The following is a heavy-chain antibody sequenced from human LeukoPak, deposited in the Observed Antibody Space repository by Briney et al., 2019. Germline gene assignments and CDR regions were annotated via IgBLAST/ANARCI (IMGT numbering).Heavy chain of an antibody. D-gene: IGHD6-19*01. CDR1: GGSISSSSYY. CDR2: IYYSGST. Sequence: PSETLSLTCTVSGGSISSSSYYWGWIRQPPGKGLEWIGSIYYSGSTYYNPSLKSRVTISVDTSKNQFSLKLSSVTAADTAVYYCARRGSGWYYFDYWGQGTLVTVSS. J-gene: IGHJ4*02. CDR3: ARRGSGWYYFDY. V-gene: IGHV4-39*01.